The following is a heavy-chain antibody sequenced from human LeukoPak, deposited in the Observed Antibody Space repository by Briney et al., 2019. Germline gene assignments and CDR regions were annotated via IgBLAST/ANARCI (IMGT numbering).Heavy chain of an antibody. J-gene: IGHJ4*02. D-gene: IGHD4-17*01. CDR3: ASHPGGHGDYVFDY. CDR2: IEPNSGDT. CDR1: GYTFTGYY. Sequence: ASVKVSCKASGYTFTGYYMHWVRQAPGQGLEWMGWIEPNSGDTNYPEKFQGRITMTRDTSISTAYMELSRLRSDDTAVYYCASHPGGHGDYVFDYWGQGTLVTVSS. V-gene: IGHV1-2*02.